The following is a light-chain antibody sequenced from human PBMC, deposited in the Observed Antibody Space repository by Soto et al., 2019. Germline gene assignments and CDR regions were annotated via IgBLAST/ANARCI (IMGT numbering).Light chain of an antibody. CDR1: QSVSSN. J-gene: IGKJ1*01. V-gene: IGKV3-15*01. CDR2: GAS. CDR3: QQYKNWPRT. Sequence: EIVMKQSPATLSLSPGPRATLSFXASQSVSSNLAWYQQKPGQAPRLIIYGASTRATGIPARFSGSGSGIEFTLTISSLQSEDFAVYYCQQYKNWPRTFGQGTKVDIK.